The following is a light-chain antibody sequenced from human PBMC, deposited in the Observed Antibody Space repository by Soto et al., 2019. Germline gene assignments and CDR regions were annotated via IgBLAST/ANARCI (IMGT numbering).Light chain of an antibody. CDR1: SSDVGGYNY. CDR3: SSYTTSSTEI. V-gene: IGLV2-14*01. J-gene: IGLJ1*01. CDR2: DVS. Sequence: SVLTQPGSVSGSSGRSIAISCTGTSSDVGGYNYVSWYQQHPGKAPKLMIYDVSSRPSGVSNRFSGSKSGNTASLTISGLQTEDEADYYCSSYTTSSTEIFGTGTKVTVL.